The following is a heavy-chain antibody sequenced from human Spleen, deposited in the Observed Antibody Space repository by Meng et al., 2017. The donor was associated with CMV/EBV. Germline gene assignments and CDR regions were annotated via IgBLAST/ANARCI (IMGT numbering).Heavy chain of an antibody. Sequence: GGSLRLSCVASGFTFSNYEMNWVRQAPGKGLEWLSYIDSSGSPIYYADSVQGRFTISRDNAKNSLYLQMNSLRAEDTAVYYCARELNYYVSHFDYWGQGTLVTVSS. CDR2: IDSSGSPI. D-gene: IGHD3-10*01. V-gene: IGHV3-48*03. CDR1: GFTFSNYE. J-gene: IGHJ4*02. CDR3: ARELNYYVSHFDY.